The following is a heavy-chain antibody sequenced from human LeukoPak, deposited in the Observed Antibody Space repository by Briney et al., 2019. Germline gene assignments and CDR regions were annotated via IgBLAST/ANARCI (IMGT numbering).Heavy chain of an antibody. CDR1: GYTFTGYY. Sequence: ASVKVSCKASGYTFTGYYMHWVRQAPGQGLEWMGWINPNSGGTNYAQKFQGRVTMTRDTSISTAYMELSRLRSDDTAVYYCARWRRYCSSTSCYASIYGYWGQGTLVTVSS. CDR2: INPNSGGT. J-gene: IGHJ4*02. V-gene: IGHV1-2*02. CDR3: ARWRRYCSSTSCYASIYGY. D-gene: IGHD2-2*01.